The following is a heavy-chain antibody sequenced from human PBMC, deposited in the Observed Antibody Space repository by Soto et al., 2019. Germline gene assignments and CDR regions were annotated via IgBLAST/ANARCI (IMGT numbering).Heavy chain of an antibody. CDR2: IYGDDDE. D-gene: IGHD3-10*01. Sequence: QITLKESGPTQVNPTQTLTLTCSFSGFSLNTDGEGVGWVRQPPGEALEWLALIYGDDDERYSPSLKTRLTITKDPSKNQVVLIMTNMDPVDTATYYCAHSRNLITEDAQVGDFDYWGQGTLVTVSS. CDR1: GFSLNTDGEG. CDR3: AHSRNLITEDAQVGDFDY. V-gene: IGHV2-5*02. J-gene: IGHJ4*02.